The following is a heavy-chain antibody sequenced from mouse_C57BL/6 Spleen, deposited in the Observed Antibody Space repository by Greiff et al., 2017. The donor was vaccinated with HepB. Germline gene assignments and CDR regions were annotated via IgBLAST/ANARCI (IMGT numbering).Heavy chain of an antibody. D-gene: IGHD1-1*01. V-gene: IGHV1-69*01. CDR1: GYTFTSYW. Sequence: QVQLQQPGAELVMPGASVKLSCKASGYTFTSYWMHWVKQRPGQGLEWIGEIDPSDSYTNYNQKFKGKSTLTVDKSSSTAYMHLSSLTSEDSAVYYCARRAYGSSYWYFDVWGTGTTVTVSS. CDR3: ARRAYGSSYWYFDV. CDR2: IDPSDSYT. J-gene: IGHJ1*03.